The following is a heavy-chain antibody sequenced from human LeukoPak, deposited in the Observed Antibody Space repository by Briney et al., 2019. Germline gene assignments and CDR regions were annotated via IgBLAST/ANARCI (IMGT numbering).Heavy chain of an antibody. CDR1: GGSISSSSYY. Sequence: SETLSLTCTVSGGSISSSSYYWGWIRQPPGKGLEWIGSIYYSGSTYYHPSLKSRVTISVDTSKNQFSLKLSSVTAADTAVYYCARLGASGYSYYYYMDVWGKGTTVTVSS. CDR2: IYYSGST. J-gene: IGHJ6*03. V-gene: IGHV4-39*01. CDR3: ARLGASGYSYYYYMDV. D-gene: IGHD5-18*01.